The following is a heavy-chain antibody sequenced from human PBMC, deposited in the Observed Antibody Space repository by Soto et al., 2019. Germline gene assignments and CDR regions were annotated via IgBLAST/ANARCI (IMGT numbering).Heavy chain of an antibody. Sequence: SGPTLVNPTETLTLTFTVSGFSLISSLTCVSWIRQPPGKALEWLAHIFSNDEKSYSTSLKSRLTISKDASKSQVVLTMTNMDPVDTATYYCARITAAFDPWGQGTLVTVSS. V-gene: IGHV2-26*01. D-gene: IGHD6-25*01. CDR3: ARITAAFDP. J-gene: IGHJ5*02. CDR2: IFSNDEK. CDR1: GFSLISSLTC.